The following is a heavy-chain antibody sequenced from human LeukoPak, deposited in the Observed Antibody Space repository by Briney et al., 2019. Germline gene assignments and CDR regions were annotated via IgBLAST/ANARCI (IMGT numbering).Heavy chain of an antibody. J-gene: IGHJ4*02. CDR2: ISDDSYRT. CDR3: ARARGLGIGAHFDY. CDR1: GFHFGGYY. Sequence: GVALRLFCIASGFHFGGYYMSWIRQAPGKGLEWVSYISDDSYRTPYGDSVKGRFTISRDNAKNSLYLQMDNLRVEDTAVYYCARARGLGIGAHFDYWGQGTLVTVSS. V-gene: IGHV3-11*01. D-gene: IGHD4-17*01.